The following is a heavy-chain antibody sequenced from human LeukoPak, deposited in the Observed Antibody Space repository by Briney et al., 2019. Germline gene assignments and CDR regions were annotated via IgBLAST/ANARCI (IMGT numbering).Heavy chain of an antibody. J-gene: IGHJ4*02. D-gene: IGHD3-10*01. CDR1: GFTFSNYW. CDR2: IKQDGSEK. Sequence: GGSLRLSCAASGFTFSNYWMSWVRQAPGKGLEWVANIKQDGSEKYYVDSEKGRFTISRDNAKNSLYLQMNSLRAEDTAVYYCARDSRGAFDYWGQGTLVTVSS. CDR3: ARDSRGAFDY. V-gene: IGHV3-7*01.